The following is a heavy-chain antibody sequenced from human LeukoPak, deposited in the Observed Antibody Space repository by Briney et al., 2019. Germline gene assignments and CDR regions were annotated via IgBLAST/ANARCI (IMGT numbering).Heavy chain of an antibody. D-gene: IGHD2-2*01. CDR2: IYYSGST. V-gene: IGHV4-39*01. CDR3: ARHRYCSSTSCSTGGIDY. CDR1: GGSISSSSYY. J-gene: IGHJ4*02. Sequence: SETLSLTCTVSGGSISSSSYYWGWIRQPPGKGLEWIGSIYYSGSTYYNPSLKSRVTISVDTSKNQFSLKLSSVTAADTAVYYCARHRYCSSTSCSTGGIDYWGQGTLVTVSS.